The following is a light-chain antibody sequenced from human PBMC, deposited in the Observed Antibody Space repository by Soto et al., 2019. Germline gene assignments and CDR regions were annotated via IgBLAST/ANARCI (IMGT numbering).Light chain of an antibody. Sequence: EIVLTQSPGTLSLSPGERATLSCRASQSVSSSSLAWYQQKPGQAPMLLIYDASSRATGIPERFSGSGSGTDFTLTVSRLEPEDFAVYYCQQFGSSRTFGQGTKVEIK. CDR3: QQFGSSRT. V-gene: IGKV3-20*01. CDR2: DAS. J-gene: IGKJ1*01. CDR1: QSVSSSS.